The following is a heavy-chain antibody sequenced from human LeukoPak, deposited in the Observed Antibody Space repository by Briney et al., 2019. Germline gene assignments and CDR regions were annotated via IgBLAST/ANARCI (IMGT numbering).Heavy chain of an antibody. D-gene: IGHD4-17*01. CDR1: GFIFSDYY. J-gene: IGHJ4*02. V-gene: IGHV3-11*04. CDR2: ISGSGSTI. Sequence: GGSLRLSCAASGFIFSDYYMSWIRQAPGKGLEWVSYISGSGSTIYYADSLKGRFTVSRDNAKNSLYLQMNSLRAEDTAVYYCANFDYGSDFDYWGQGTLVTVSS. CDR3: ANFDYGSDFDY.